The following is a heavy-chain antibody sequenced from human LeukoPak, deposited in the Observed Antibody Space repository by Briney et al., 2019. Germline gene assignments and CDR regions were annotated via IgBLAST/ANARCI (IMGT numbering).Heavy chain of an antibody. Sequence: GGSLRLSCAASGFTFSNAWMSWVRQAPGKGLEWVGRIKSRTDGGTTDYAAPVKGRFTISRDDSKSIAYLQMNSLKTEDTAVYYCTRGFWGSIPNYYYYYMDVWGKGTTVTISS. CDR2: IKSRTDGGTT. D-gene: IGHD7-27*01. CDR3: TRGFWGSIPNYYYYYMDV. V-gene: IGHV3-15*01. J-gene: IGHJ6*03. CDR1: GFTFSNAW.